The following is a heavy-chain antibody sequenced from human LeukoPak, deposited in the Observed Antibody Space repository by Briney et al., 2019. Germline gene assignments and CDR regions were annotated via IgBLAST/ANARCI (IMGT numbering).Heavy chain of an antibody. Sequence: PGGSLRLSCAPSVFTLSTYGMHWVRHAPRRGLEWVAVIWFDGSNQYYVDSVRGRFSISRDNSKNTLYLQMNTLRAEDTGVYYCARDRGSGDSFDLWGEGAMVTVS. CDR1: VFTLSTYG. J-gene: IGHJ3*01. CDR2: IWFDGSNQ. D-gene: IGHD6-19*01. V-gene: IGHV3-33*01. CDR3: ARDRGSGDSFDL.